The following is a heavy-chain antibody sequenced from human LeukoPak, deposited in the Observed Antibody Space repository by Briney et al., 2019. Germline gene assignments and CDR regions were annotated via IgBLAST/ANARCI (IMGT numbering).Heavy chain of an antibody. Sequence: GGSLRLSCAASGFTFSSYAMSWVRQAPGKGLEWVSGIIDSGESTYYANFAKGRFTISRDNSNNTLYLQMNSLRAEDTAVYYCAKGAYDYIEIAYFDYWGQGSLVTVSS. D-gene: IGHD5-12*01. CDR2: IIDSGEST. CDR3: AKGAYDYIEIAYFDY. V-gene: IGHV3-23*01. CDR1: GFTFSSYA. J-gene: IGHJ4*02.